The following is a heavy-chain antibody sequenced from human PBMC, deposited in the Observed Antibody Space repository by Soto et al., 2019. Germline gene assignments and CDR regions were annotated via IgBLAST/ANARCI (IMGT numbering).Heavy chain of an antibody. V-gene: IGHV4-31*03. CDR1: GGSITNGDYY. J-gene: IGHJ4*02. CDR3: ARDAPGEAPY. D-gene: IGHD2-2*01. Sequence: QVQLQESGPGLVRPSQTLSLTCTVSGGSITNGDYYWYWIRQHPGKGLEWIGYINYRGTTFYNPSLKSRVFISVETSKNQFSLNLSSVTAADTAVYFCARDAPGEAPYWGQGTLVTVSS. CDR2: INYRGTT.